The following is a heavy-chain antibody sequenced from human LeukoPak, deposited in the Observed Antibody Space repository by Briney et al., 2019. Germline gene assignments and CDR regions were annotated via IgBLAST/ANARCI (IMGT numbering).Heavy chain of an antibody. D-gene: IGHD6-6*01. V-gene: IGHV3-21*01. Sequence: GGSLRLSCAASGFTFSSCAMSWVRQAPGKGLELVSSISSSSSYIYYADSVKGRFTISRDNAKNSLYLQMNSLRAEDTAVFYCAKDSSSSNYYYGMDVWGQGTTVTVSS. CDR3: AKDSSSSNYYYGMDV. CDR2: ISSSSSYI. CDR1: GFTFSSCA. J-gene: IGHJ6*02.